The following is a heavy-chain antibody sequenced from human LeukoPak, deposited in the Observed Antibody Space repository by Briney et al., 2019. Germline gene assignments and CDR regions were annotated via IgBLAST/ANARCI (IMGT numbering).Heavy chain of an antibody. J-gene: IGHJ6*03. D-gene: IGHD6-13*01. Sequence: SETLSLTCTVSGGSISSYYWSWIRQPPGKGLEWIGYIYYSGSTNYNPSLKSRVTMSVDTSKNQFSLKLSSVTAADTAVYYCARCCSSCDYYYYYMDVWGKGTTVTVSS. CDR2: IYYSGST. CDR3: ARCCSSCDYYYYYMDV. CDR1: GGSISSYY. V-gene: IGHV4-59*12.